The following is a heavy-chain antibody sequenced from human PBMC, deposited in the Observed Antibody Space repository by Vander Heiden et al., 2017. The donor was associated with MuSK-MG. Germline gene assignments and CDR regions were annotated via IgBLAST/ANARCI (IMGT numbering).Heavy chain of an antibody. D-gene: IGHD3-3*01. Sequence: QVQLVESGGGLVKPGGSLRLSCEAFGFTFSDYYMSWICQAPGKGLEWVSYISSSSSYTNYADSVKGRFTISRDNANNSLYLQMNSLRAEDTAVYYCARGPLWSGYYSESGSIDYWGQGTLVTVSS. CDR3: ARGPLWSGYYSESGSIDY. CDR1: GFTFSDYY. V-gene: IGHV3-11*06. CDR2: ISSSSSYT. J-gene: IGHJ4*02.